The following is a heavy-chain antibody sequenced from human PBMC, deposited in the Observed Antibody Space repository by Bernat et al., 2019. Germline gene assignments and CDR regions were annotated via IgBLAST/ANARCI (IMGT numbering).Heavy chain of an antibody. D-gene: IGHD6-19*01. CDR3: AKDRLFGMDV. V-gene: IGHV3-30*18. Sequence: VQLVESGGGVVQPGRSLRLSCAASGFTFSSYGMHWVRQAPGKGLEWVAVISYDGSNKYYADSVKGRFTISRDNSKNTLYLQMNSLRAEDTAVYYCAKDRLFGMDVWGQGTTVTVSS. CDR2: ISYDGSNK. CDR1: GFTFSSYG. J-gene: IGHJ6*02.